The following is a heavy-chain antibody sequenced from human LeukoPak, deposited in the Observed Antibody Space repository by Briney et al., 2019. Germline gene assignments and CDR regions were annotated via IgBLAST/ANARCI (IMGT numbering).Heavy chain of an antibody. CDR2: FYYTGST. J-gene: IGHJ5*02. V-gene: IGHV4-31*03. D-gene: IGHD1-1*01. CDR3: ARAATGTEPYNWFDP. CDR1: GGSINSGGYY. Sequence: SQTLSLTCTVSGGSINSGGYYWSWIRQLPGKGLEWIGYFYYTGSTYYNPSLKSRLTISVDTSKNQFSLRLSSVTAADTAVYYCARAATGTEPYNWFDPWGQGTLVTVSS.